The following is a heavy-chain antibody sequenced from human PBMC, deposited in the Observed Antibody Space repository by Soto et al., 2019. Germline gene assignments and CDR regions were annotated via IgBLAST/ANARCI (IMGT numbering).Heavy chain of an antibody. CDR3: ARELTGGGMDV. J-gene: IGHJ6*02. CDR2: IYHSGST. V-gene: IGHV4-30-2*01. Sequence: SETLSLTCAVSGGSISSGGYSWSWIRQPPGKGLEWIGYIYHSGSTYYNPSLKGRVTISVDRSKNQFSLKLSSVTAADTAVYYCARELTGGGMDVWGQGTTVTSP. CDR1: GGSISSGGYS.